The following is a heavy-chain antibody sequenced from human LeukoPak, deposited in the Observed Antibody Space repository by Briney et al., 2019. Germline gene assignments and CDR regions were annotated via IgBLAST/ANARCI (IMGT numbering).Heavy chain of an antibody. CDR2: IYTSGST. Sequence: SETLSLTCTVSGYSVSSGYYCGWIRQPAGKGLEWIGRIYTSGSTNYNPSLKSRVTMSVDTSKNQFSLKLSSVTAADTAVYYCARDLAYSSGWYYYYYMDVWGEGTTVTVSS. D-gene: IGHD6-19*01. CDR1: GYSVSSGYY. CDR3: ARDLAYSSGWYYYYYMDV. J-gene: IGHJ6*03. V-gene: IGHV4-4*07.